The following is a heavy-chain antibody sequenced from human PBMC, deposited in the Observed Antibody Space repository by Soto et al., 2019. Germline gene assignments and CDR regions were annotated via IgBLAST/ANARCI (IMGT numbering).Heavy chain of an antibody. CDR1: GGSISSGDYS. Sequence: TLSLTCAVSGGSISSGDYSWSWIRQPPGKGLECIGYISPSGNTYSNPSLKSRVTISVDRSRNQFSLRLNSVTAADTAVYFCARVADYYDSRGYYSYYFDSWGQGTLVTVSS. D-gene: IGHD3-22*01. V-gene: IGHV4-30-2*01. CDR3: ARVADYYDSRGYYSYYFDS. CDR2: ISPSGNT. J-gene: IGHJ4*02.